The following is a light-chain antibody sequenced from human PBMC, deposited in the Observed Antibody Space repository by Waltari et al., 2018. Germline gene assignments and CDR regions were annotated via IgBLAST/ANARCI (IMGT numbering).Light chain of an antibody. CDR3: CSYAGGSRVI. V-gene: IGLV2-23*01. J-gene: IGLJ2*01. Sequence: QSALTQPASLSGSPGQSITISCAGPKNDLGTYNFFSWFQQFPGQAPNLIVSEATKRPSGVSYRFSGSKSGNTASLTISGLQAEDEADYYCCSYAGGSRVIFGGGTKLTVL. CDR1: KNDLGTYNF. CDR2: EAT.